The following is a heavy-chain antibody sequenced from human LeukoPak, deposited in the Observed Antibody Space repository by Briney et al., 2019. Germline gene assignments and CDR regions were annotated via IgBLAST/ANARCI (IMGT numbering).Heavy chain of an antibody. V-gene: IGHV4-59*01. J-gene: IGHJ4*02. Sequence: SGTLSLTCTVSGGSISSYYWSWIRQPPGKGLEWIGYIYYSGSTNYNPSLKSRVTISVDTSKNQFSLKLSSVTAADTAVYYCARDNGYGNPFDYWGQGTLVTVSS. CDR3: ARDNGYGNPFDY. D-gene: IGHD4-11*01. CDR1: GGSISSYY. CDR2: IYYSGST.